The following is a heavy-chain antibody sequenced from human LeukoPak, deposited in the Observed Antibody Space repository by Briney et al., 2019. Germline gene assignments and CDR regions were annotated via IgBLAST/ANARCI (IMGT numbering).Heavy chain of an antibody. J-gene: IGHJ4*02. CDR2: IYSGGSI. Sequence: GGSLRLSYAASGFTVSSNYMSWVRQAPGKGLEWVSVIYSGGSIYYADSVKGRFTISRDNSKNTLYLQMNSLRAGDTAVYYCASMYSSGWYVFFDYWGQGTLVTVSS. D-gene: IGHD6-19*01. CDR1: GFTVSSNY. CDR3: ASMYSSGWYVFFDY. V-gene: IGHV3-66*01.